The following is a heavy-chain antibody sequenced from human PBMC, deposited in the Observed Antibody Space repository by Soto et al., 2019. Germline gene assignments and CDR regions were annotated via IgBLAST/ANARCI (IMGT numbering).Heavy chain of an antibody. D-gene: IGHD6-19*01. J-gene: IGHJ5*02. CDR1: GGSISSYY. Sequence: PSETLSLTCTVSGGSISSYYWSWIRQPPGKGLEWIGYIYYSGSTNYNPSLKSRVTISVDSSKNQFSLKLSSVTAADTAVYYCVRRVAGTGSWFDPWGQGTLVTVSS. V-gene: IGHV4-59*01. CDR3: VRRVAGTGSWFDP. CDR2: IYYSGST.